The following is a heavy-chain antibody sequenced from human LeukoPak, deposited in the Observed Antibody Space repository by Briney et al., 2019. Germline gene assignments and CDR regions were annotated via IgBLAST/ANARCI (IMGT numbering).Heavy chain of an antibody. D-gene: IGHD6-13*01. Sequence: GRSLRLSCAASGFTFSNHGMQWVRQAPGKGLEWVAVISYDGSTKYYADSVEGRFTISRDNSKSTLYLQMNSLRAEDSAVYYCAKESGSRSYGAYFPHWGQGTLVTVSS. V-gene: IGHV3-30*18. CDR2: ISYDGSTK. CDR3: AKESGSRSYGAYFPH. CDR1: GFTFSNHG. J-gene: IGHJ1*01.